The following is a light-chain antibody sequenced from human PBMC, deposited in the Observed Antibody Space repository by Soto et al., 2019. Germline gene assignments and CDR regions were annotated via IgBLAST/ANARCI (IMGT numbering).Light chain of an antibody. Sequence: MVLTQSPGTLSLSPGERATLSCRASQSVTSSYLAWYQQKPGQAPRLLIYGASTRATGIPARFSGSGSGTEFTLTISSLQSEDFAVYYCQQYNNWPPITFGQGTRLEIK. CDR1: QSVTSSY. CDR2: GAS. CDR3: QQYNNWPPIT. J-gene: IGKJ5*01. V-gene: IGKV3-15*01.